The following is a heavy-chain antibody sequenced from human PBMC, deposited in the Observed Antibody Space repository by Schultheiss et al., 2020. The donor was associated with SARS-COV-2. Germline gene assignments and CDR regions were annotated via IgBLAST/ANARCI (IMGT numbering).Heavy chain of an antibody. CDR2: IATAGDP. J-gene: IGHJ4*02. D-gene: IGHD3-3*01. CDR1: GFTFSSCD. V-gene: IGHV3-13*05. CDR3: ASHIWSHWFDD. Sequence: GESLKISCIVSGFTFSSCDVHWVRQPTGKGLEWVSIIATAGDPHYPDSVKGRSTISRDNSKNTLYLQMNSLTAEDTAVYYCASHIWSHWFDDWGQGTQVTVSS.